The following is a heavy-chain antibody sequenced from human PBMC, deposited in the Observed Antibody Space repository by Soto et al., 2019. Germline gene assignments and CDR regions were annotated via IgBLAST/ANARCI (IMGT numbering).Heavy chain of an antibody. J-gene: IGHJ5*02. CDR1: GFTFSSYS. Sequence: GSLRLSCAASGFTFSSYSMNWVRQAPGKGLEWVSYISSSSSTIYYADSVKGRFTISRDNAKNSLYLQMNNLRAEDTAVYYCARHPERIAEIGWFDPWGQGTLVTVSS. V-gene: IGHV3-48*01. CDR2: ISSSSSTI. D-gene: IGHD6-13*01. CDR3: ARHPERIAEIGWFDP.